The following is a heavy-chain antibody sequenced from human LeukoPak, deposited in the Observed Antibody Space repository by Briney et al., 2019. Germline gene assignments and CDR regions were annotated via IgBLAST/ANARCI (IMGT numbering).Heavy chain of an antibody. V-gene: IGHV3-66*02. CDR1: GFTVSSNY. CDR2: IYSGGDT. Sequence: PVGSLRLSCAASGFTVSSNYMNWVRQAPGKGLEWVSIIYSGGDTYYADSVKGRFTISRDNSKNTLYLQMNSLRPEDTAVYYCTRGPGSTWYSDYWGQGTLVTVSS. J-gene: IGHJ4*02. D-gene: IGHD6-13*01. CDR3: TRGPGSTWYSDY.